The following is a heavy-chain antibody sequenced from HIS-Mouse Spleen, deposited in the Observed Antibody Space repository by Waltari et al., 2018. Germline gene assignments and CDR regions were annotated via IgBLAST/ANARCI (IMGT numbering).Heavy chain of an antibody. D-gene: IGHD6-13*01. Sequence: EVQLVESGGGLIQRGGSLRLSCAASGFTVSSNYMAWVRPAPGKGLEWVSVIYSGGSTYYADSVKGRFTISRDNSKNTLYLQMNSLRAEDTAVYYCARGGLAAAGWYFDLWGRGTLVTVSS. V-gene: IGHV3-53*01. CDR1: GFTVSSNY. CDR3: ARGGLAAAGWYFDL. J-gene: IGHJ2*01. CDR2: IYSGGST.